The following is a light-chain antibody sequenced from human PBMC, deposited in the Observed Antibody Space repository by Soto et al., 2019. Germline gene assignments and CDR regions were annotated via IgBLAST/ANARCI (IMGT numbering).Light chain of an antibody. CDR3: QQYGSSVFT. J-gene: IGKJ2*01. Sequence: AIRMTQSPSSFSASTGDRVTITCRASQGISSYLAWYQQKPGKAPKLLIYAASTLQSGVPSRFSGSGSGTDFTLTISCLQSEDFAMYYCQQYGSSVFTFGQGTKLEIK. V-gene: IGKV1-8*01. CDR2: AAS. CDR1: QGISSY.